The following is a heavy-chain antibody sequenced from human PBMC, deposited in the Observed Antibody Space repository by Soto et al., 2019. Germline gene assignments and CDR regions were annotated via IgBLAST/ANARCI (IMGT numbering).Heavy chain of an antibody. CDR3: ARCDYVWGSYRYGGFDP. J-gene: IGHJ5*02. Sequence: SVKVSCKASGGTFSSYAISWVRQAPGQGLEWMGGFIPIFGTANYAQKFQGRVTITADESTSTAYMELSSLRSEDTAVYCCARCDYVWGSYRYGGFDPWGQGTMVTVSS. CDR2: FIPIFGTA. D-gene: IGHD3-16*02. CDR1: GGTFSSYA. V-gene: IGHV1-69*13.